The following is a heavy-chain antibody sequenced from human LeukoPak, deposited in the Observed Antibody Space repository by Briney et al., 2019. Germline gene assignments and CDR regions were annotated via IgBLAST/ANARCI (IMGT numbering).Heavy chain of an antibody. D-gene: IGHD1-26*01. CDR3: ARDVGVGATGWFDP. V-gene: IGHV3-30-3*01. Sequence: PGGSLRLSCAASGFTFSSYAMHWVRQAPGKGLEWVAVISYDGSNKYYADSVKGRFTISRDNSKNTLYLQMNSLRAEDTAVYYCARDVGVGATGWFDPWGQGTLVTVSS. CDR1: GFTFSSYA. CDR2: ISYDGSNK. J-gene: IGHJ5*02.